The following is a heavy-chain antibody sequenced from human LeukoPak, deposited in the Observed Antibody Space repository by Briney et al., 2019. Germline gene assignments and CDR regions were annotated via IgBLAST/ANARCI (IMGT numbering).Heavy chain of an antibody. V-gene: IGHV3-64*01. Sequence: GGSLRLSCAASGFTFSSYSMHWVRQAPGKGLECVSAISSNGGNTYYANSVKGRFTISRDNSKNTLYLQMGSLRAEDMAVYYCARVAARVSLDYWGQGALVTVSS. D-gene: IGHD2-15*01. CDR2: ISSNGGNT. CDR3: ARVAARVSLDY. CDR1: GFTFSSYS. J-gene: IGHJ4*02.